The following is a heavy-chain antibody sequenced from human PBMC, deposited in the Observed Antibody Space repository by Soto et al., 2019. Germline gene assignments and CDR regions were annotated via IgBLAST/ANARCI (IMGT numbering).Heavy chain of an antibody. Sequence: GGSLRLSCAASGFTFSSYSMNWVRQAPGKGLEWVSYISSSSSTIYYADSVKGRFTISRDNAKNSLYLQMNSLRADDTAVYYCARGLLTHQRGWFNFDYWGQGNLVTVSS. CDR2: ISSSSSTI. D-gene: IGHD1-26*01. J-gene: IGHJ4*02. CDR3: ARGLLTHQRGWFNFDY. V-gene: IGHV3-48*01. CDR1: GFTFSSYS.